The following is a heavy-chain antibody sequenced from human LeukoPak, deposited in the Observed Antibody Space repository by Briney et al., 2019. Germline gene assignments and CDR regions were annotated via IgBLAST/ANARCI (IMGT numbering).Heavy chain of an antibody. Sequence: SGGSLRLSCVTSGFTFGDFAMHWVRQPPGGGLEWVAFIRNGGSDKRYTDSVKGRFTISRDNSKNTFYLQMNSLKNEDTAVYYCAASYLDFWGQGTLVTVSS. CDR2: IRNGGSDK. CDR3: AASYLDF. CDR1: GFTFGDFA. J-gene: IGHJ4*02. V-gene: IGHV3-30*02.